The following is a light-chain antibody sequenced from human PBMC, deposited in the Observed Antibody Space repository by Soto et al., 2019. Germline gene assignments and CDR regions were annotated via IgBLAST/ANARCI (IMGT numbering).Light chain of an antibody. Sequence: EIVLTQSPGTLSLSPGERDTLSCRASQSVSSSYLAWYQQKPGQAPRLLIYGASTRATGIPVRFSGSASGTEFTLTISSLQSEDFTVYYCQQYNKWPLTFGQRTKVDI. CDR2: GAS. J-gene: IGKJ1*01. CDR3: QQYNKWPLT. CDR1: QSVSSSY. V-gene: IGKV3-15*01.